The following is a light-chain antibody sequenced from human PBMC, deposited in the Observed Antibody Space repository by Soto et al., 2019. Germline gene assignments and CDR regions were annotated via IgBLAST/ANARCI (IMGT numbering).Light chain of an antibody. Sequence: EIVMTQSRATLSVSPGEIPTLSCRSSQSVNIYLAWYQQKPGQAPRLLIFGASYGATGIPARFSGSGSGTEFNLTISSLQSEDFAVYFCQQYDDWLRLTFGGGTKVDIK. CDR1: QSVNIY. CDR2: GAS. V-gene: IGKV3D-15*01. CDR3: QQYDDWLRLT. J-gene: IGKJ4*01.